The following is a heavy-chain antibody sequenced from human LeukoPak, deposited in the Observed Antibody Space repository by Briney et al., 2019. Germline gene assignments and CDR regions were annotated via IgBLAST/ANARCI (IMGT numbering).Heavy chain of an antibody. D-gene: IGHD6-13*01. CDR1: GYTFTGYY. J-gene: IGHJ3*02. CDR2: INPNSGGT. V-gene: IGHV1-2*02. Sequence: GASVKVSSTASGYTFTGYYMHWVRQAPGQGLEWMGWINPNSGGTNYAQKFQGRVTMTRDTSISTAYMELSRLRSDDTAVYYCARVRWQQLVSDAFDIWGQGTMVTVSS. CDR3: ARVRWQQLVSDAFDI.